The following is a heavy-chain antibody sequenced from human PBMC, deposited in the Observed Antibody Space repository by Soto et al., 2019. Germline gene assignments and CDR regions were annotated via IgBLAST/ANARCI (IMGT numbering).Heavy chain of an antibody. CDR3: ARKWGDEYIYFGF. J-gene: IGHJ2*01. CDR2: ISGSGGNT. Sequence: EVQLLESGGALVQPGGSLRLSCAASGFTFSTYAMSWVRQAPGKGLQWVSTISGSGGNTYYADSVKGRFTISRDNSRNPLHLQMNSLRAEDTAVFYCARKWGDEYIYFGFWGRGTLVTVSS. D-gene: IGHD1-26*01. CDR1: GFTFSTYA. V-gene: IGHV3-23*01.